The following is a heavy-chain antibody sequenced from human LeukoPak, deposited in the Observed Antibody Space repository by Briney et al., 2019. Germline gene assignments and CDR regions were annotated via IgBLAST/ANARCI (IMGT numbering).Heavy chain of an antibody. CDR1: GFTFSDYW. V-gene: IGHV3-74*01. Sequence: GGSLRLSCGASGFTFSDYWMHWVRQAPGKGLVWVSRINSDGSSTTYADSVKGRFTISRDNAKNTLYFQMNSLRAEDTAVYYCTRDLYCSGGSCPYPNWFDPWGQGTLVTVSS. CDR2: INSDGSST. D-gene: IGHD2-15*01. J-gene: IGHJ5*02. CDR3: TRDLYCSGGSCPYPNWFDP.